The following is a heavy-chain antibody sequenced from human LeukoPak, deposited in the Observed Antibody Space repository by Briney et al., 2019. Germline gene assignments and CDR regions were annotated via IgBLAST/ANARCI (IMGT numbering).Heavy chain of an antibody. CDR2: IYYSGST. CDR3: ARRMVRGVIKGYYMDV. CDR1: GGSISSSSYY. D-gene: IGHD3-10*01. V-gene: IGHV4-39*01. Sequence: PSETLSLTCTVSGGSISSSSYYWGWIRQPPGKGLEWIGSIYYSGSTYYNPSLKSRVTISVDTSKNQFSLKLSSVTAADTAVYYCARRMVRGVIKGYYMDVSGKGTTVTVSS. J-gene: IGHJ6*03.